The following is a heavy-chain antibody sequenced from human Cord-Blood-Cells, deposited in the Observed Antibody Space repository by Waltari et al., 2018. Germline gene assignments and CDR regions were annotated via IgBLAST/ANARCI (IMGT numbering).Heavy chain of an antibody. CDR2: INSDGSST. Sequence: EVQLVESGGGLVQPGGSLRLSCAASGFTFSSYWMHWVRQAPGKGLVCVSRINSDGSSTSYADSVKGRFTISRDNAKNTLYLQMNSLRAEDTAVYYCAREGSSYWYFDLWGRGTLVTVSS. CDR3: AREGSSYWYFDL. V-gene: IGHV3-74*01. D-gene: IGHD6-13*01. J-gene: IGHJ2*01. CDR1: GFTFSSYW.